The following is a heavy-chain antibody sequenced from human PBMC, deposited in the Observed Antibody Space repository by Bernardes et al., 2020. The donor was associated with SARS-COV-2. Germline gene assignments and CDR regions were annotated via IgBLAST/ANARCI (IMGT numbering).Heavy chain of an antibody. Sequence: ASVKVSCKASGYTFTSYYMHWVRQAPGQGLEWMGIINPSGGSTSYAQKFQGRVTMTRDTSTSTVYMELSSLRSEDTAVYYCARDWKGSSEYYDILTGYYTGWFDPWGQGTLVTVSS. CDR3: ARDWKGSSEYYDILTGYYTGWFDP. CDR2: INPSGGST. V-gene: IGHV1-46*01. D-gene: IGHD3-9*01. J-gene: IGHJ5*02. CDR1: GYTFTSYY.